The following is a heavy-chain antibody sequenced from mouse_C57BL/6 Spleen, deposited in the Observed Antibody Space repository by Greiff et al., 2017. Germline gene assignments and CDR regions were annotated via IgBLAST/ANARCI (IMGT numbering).Heavy chain of an antibody. CDR2: INPNNGGT. J-gene: IGHJ1*03. CDR3: ARWLLETYWYFDV. D-gene: IGHD2-3*01. CDR1: GYTFTDYN. Sequence: VQLKQSGPELVKPGASVKIPCKASGYTFTDYNMDWVKQSHGKSLEWIGDINPNNGGTIYNQKFKGKATLTVDKSSSTAYMEIRSLTSEDTAVYYCARWLLETYWYFDVWGTGTTVTVSS. V-gene: IGHV1-18*01.